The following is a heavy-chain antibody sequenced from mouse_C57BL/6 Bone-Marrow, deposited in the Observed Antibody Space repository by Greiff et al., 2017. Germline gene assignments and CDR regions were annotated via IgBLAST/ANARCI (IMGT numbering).Heavy chain of an antibody. Sequence: QVQLQQPGAELVRPGTSVKVSCKASGYAFTNYLIEWVKQRPGQGLEWIGVINPGSGGTNYNEKFKGKATLTADKSSSTAYMQLSSLTSEDSAVYFCARSGYYYGSSLFAYWGQGTLVTVSA. D-gene: IGHD1-1*01. J-gene: IGHJ3*01. CDR1: GYAFTNYL. CDR3: ARSGYYYGSSLFAY. V-gene: IGHV1-54*01. CDR2: INPGSGGT.